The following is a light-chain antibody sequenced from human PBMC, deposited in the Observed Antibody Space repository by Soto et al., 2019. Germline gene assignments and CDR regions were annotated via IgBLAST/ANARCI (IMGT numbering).Light chain of an antibody. Sequence: QSVLTQPPSVSGAPGQRVTISCTGSSSNIGAGHDVHWYQHLPGTAPKLPIYGNSNRPSGVPDRFSGSKSGTSASLAITGLQAEDEADYYCQSYDSSLSGSEVFGTGTKLTVL. V-gene: IGLV1-40*01. CDR1: SSNIGAGHD. J-gene: IGLJ1*01. CDR2: GNS. CDR3: QSYDSSLSGSEV.